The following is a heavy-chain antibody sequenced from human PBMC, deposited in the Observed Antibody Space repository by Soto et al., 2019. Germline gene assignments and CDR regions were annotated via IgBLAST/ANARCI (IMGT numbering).Heavy chain of an antibody. CDR2: IIPIFGTA. Sequence: SVKVSCKASGGTFSSYAISWVRQAPGQGLEWMGGIIPIFGTANYAQKFQGRVTITADESTSTAYMELSSLRSEDTAVYYCARVDLCGGDCYHPVNYYGMDVWGQGTTVTVSS. V-gene: IGHV1-69*13. J-gene: IGHJ6*02. CDR3: ARVDLCGGDCYHPVNYYGMDV. D-gene: IGHD2-21*02. CDR1: GGTFSSYA.